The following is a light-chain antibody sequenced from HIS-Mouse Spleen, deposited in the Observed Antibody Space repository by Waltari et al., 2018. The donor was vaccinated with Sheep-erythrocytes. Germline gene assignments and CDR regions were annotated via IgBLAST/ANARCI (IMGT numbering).Light chain of an antibody. J-gene: IGLJ1*01. CDR1: SSDVGGYNY. CDR2: DVS. Sequence: QSALTQPRSVSGSPGQSVTISCTGTSSDVGGYNYVSWYQQHPGKAPKLMIYDVSKRPYAVPVRCPGSKSGNTASLTISGLQAEDEADYYCCSYAGSYTYVFGTGTKVTVL. CDR3: CSYAGSYTYV. V-gene: IGLV2-11*01.